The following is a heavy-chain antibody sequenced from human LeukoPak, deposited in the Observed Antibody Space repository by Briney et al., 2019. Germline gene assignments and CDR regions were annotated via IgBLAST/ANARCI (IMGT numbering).Heavy chain of an antibody. D-gene: IGHD3-16*01. Sequence: KPSETLSLTCTVSGYSISSGYYWGWIRQPPGKGLEWIGSIYHSGSTYYNPSLKSRVTISVDTSKNQFSLKLSSVTAADTAVYYCARCLGECQLVSWFDPWGQGTLVTVSS. CDR1: GYSISSGYY. CDR3: ARCLGECQLVSWFDP. CDR2: IYHSGST. V-gene: IGHV4-38-2*02. J-gene: IGHJ5*02.